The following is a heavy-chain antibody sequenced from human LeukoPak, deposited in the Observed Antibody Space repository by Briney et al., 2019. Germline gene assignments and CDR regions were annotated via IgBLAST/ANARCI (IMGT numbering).Heavy chain of an antibody. Sequence: SQTLSLTCAVSGYSISSGYYWGWIRQPPGKGLEWIGSIYHSGSTYYNPSLKSRVTIPVNTPKNQFSLKLSSVTAADTAVYYCATIYGDYYFDYWGQGTLVTVSS. CDR3: ATIYGDYYFDY. V-gene: IGHV4-38-2*01. CDR1: GYSISSGYY. D-gene: IGHD4-17*01. CDR2: IYHSGST. J-gene: IGHJ4*02.